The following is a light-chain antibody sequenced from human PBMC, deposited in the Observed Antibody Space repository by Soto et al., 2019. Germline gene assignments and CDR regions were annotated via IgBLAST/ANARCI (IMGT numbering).Light chain of an antibody. V-gene: IGKV3D-20*02. CDR3: QQRSNWPHT. CDR2: DAS. Sequence: EIVLTQSPGTLSLSPWERATLSCMASQSVSSSYLAWYQQKPGQAPRLLIYDASNRATGIPARFSGSGSGTDFTLTISSLEPEDFAVYYCQQRSNWPHTFGQGTRLEI. J-gene: IGKJ5*01. CDR1: QSVSSSY.